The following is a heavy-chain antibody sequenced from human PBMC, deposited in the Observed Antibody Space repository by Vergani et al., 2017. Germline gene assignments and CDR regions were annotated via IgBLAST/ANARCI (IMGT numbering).Heavy chain of an antibody. D-gene: IGHD6-19*01. Sequence: QVQLQQWGAGLLKPSETLSLTCAVYGGSFSGYYWSWIRQPPGKGLEWIGEINHSGSTNYNPSLKSRVTISVDTSKNQFSLKLSSVTAADTAVYYCATSAAVAGIDYWGQGTLVTVSS. CDR2: INHSGST. V-gene: IGHV4-34*01. J-gene: IGHJ4*02. CDR1: GGSFSGYY. CDR3: ATSAAVAGIDY.